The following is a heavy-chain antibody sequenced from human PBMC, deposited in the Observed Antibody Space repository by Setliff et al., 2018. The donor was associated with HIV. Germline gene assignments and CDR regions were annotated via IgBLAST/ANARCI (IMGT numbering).Heavy chain of an antibody. Sequence: ASVKVSCKASGYTFTNYGISWVRQAPGQGLEWMGWISVYSGHTNYAQKLQGRVTMTTDTSTSTAYMELRSLGSDDTAVYYCARYHGGATFYYYMDVWGKGTTVTVSS. CDR3: ARYHGGATFYYYMDV. V-gene: IGHV1-18*01. D-gene: IGHD3-16*01. CDR2: ISVYSGHT. CDR1: GYTFTNYG. J-gene: IGHJ6*03.